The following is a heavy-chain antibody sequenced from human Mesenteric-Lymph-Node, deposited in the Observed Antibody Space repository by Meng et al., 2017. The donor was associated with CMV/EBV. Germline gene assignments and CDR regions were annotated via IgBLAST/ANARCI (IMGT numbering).Heavy chain of an antibody. CDR3: ARPACGRTSCYYFDY. Sequence: GESLKISCGASGFTFSSHAMHWMRQAPGKGLEWVAVISYDGSNEYHADSVKGRFTISRDNSKNTLYLQMNGLRSEDTAVYYCARPACGRTSCYYFDYWGQGTLVTVSS. V-gene: IGHV3-30*04. J-gene: IGHJ4*02. D-gene: IGHD2-2*01. CDR1: GFTFSSHA. CDR2: ISYDGSNE.